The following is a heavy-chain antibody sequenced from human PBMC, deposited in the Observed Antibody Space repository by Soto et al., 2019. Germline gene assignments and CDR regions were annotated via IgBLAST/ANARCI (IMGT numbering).Heavy chain of an antibody. Sequence: SETLSLTCTVSGGSISTYWWSWIRQPPRKGLEWIGYIYYSGSTNYNPSLKSRVTISVDTSKNQFSLKLTSVTAADTAVYYCARSRGSTRSFDYWGQGTLVTAPQ. CDR3: ARSRGSTRSFDY. CDR2: IYYSGST. V-gene: IGHV4-59*01. D-gene: IGHD2-15*01. CDR1: GGSISTYW. J-gene: IGHJ4*02.